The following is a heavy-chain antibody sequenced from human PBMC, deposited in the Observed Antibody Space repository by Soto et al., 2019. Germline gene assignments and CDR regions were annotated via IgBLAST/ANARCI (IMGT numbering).Heavy chain of an antibody. CDR1: GGTFSTSA. D-gene: IGHD1-1*01. CDR3: ARDKDRLQLGGNYYYILDV. CDR2: IMPVFPTP. J-gene: IGHJ6*02. Sequence: QVQLVQSGAEVKKPGSSVKVSCKASGGTFSTSAISWVRQAPGQGLEWVGGIMPVFPTPDYAQKFQGRGTITADESTTTGYLELTSLRADDTAVYYCARDKDRLQLGGNYYYILDVWGQGTAITVSS. V-gene: IGHV1-69*12.